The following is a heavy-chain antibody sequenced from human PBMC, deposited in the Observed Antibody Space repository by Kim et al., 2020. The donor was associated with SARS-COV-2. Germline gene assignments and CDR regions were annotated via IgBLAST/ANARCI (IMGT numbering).Heavy chain of an antibody. Sequence: GGFLRLSCAASGFIISRYWMHWVRQAPGKGLVWVSNINSADSVRNYADSVKGRFTISRDTAKNTLILQLNSLGAEDTAVYYCVKEGFGDCGQGTLVTV. CDR3: VKEGFGD. V-gene: IGHV3-74*01. D-gene: IGHD3-10*01. J-gene: IGHJ4*02. CDR1: GFIISRYW. CDR2: INSADSVR.